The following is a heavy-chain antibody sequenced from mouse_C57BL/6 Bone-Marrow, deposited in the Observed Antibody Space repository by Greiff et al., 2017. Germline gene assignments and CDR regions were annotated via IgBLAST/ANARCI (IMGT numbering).Heavy chain of an antibody. CDR3: ARDSNYVWFAY. CDR2: IDPSDSYT. V-gene: IGHV1-69*01. Sequence: QVQLKQPGAELVMPGASVKLSCKASGYTFTSYWMHWVKQRPGQGLEWIGEIDPSDSYTNYNKKFKGKSTLTVDKSSSTAYMQLSSLTSEDSAVYYCARDSNYVWFAYWGQGTLVTVSA. CDR1: GYTFTSYW. J-gene: IGHJ3*01. D-gene: IGHD2-5*01.